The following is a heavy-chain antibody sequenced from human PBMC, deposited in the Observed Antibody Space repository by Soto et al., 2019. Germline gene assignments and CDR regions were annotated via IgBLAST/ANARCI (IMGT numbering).Heavy chain of an antibody. CDR2: ISSTTNYI. Sequence: GSLRLSCAASGFTFTRYSMNWVRQAPGKGLEWVSSISSTTNYIYYGDSMKGRLTISRDNAKNSLYLEMNSLRAEDTAVYYCARESEDLTSNFDYWGQGTLVTVS. J-gene: IGHJ4*02. CDR3: ARESEDLTSNFDY. V-gene: IGHV3-21*06. CDR1: GFTFTRYS.